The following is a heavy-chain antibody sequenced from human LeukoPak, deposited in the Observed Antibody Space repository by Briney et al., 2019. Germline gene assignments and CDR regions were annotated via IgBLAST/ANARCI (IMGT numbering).Heavy chain of an antibody. CDR2: IYHSGST. V-gene: IGHV4-30-2*01. CDR3: ARGADTSSWYGFYYYGLDV. D-gene: IGHD6-13*01. Sequence: SETLSLTCAVSGGSISTGGYSWSWIRQPPGKGLEWIGYIYHSGSTYYNPSLKSRVTISVDMSKNQFSLKLSSVTAADMAVYYCARGADTSSWYGFYYYGLDVWGQGTTVTVSS. CDR1: GGSISTGGYS. J-gene: IGHJ6*02.